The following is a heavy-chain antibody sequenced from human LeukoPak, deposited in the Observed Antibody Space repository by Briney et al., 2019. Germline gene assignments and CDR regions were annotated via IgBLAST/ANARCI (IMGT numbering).Heavy chain of an antibody. Sequence: GGSLRLSCVASGFTFGKYWMSWVRQAPGKGLEWVANIKLDGSEKNYVDSVKGRFTISRDNTKNSLYLQMNSLRAEDTAVFYCARDQYDTWSRRGNFDPWGQGTLVIVSS. D-gene: IGHD3-3*01. CDR1: GFTFGKYW. CDR3: ARDQYDTWSRRGNFDP. CDR2: IKLDGSEK. V-gene: IGHV3-7*03. J-gene: IGHJ5*02.